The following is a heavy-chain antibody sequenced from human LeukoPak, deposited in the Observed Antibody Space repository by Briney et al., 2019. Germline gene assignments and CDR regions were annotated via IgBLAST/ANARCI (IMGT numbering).Heavy chain of an antibody. CDR1: GSTFSSYA. V-gene: IGHV3-30-3*01. CDR3: ARDGYAFDY. Sequence: SGGSLRLSCAASGSTFSSYAMHWVRQAPGKGLEWVAVISYDGSNKYYADSVKGRFTISRDNSKNTLYLQMNSLRAEDTAVYYCARDGYAFDYWGQGTLVTVSS. CDR2: ISYDGSNK. D-gene: IGHD5-12*01. J-gene: IGHJ4*02.